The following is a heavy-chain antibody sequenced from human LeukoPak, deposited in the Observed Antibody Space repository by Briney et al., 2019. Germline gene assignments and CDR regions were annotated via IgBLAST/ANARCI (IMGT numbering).Heavy chain of an antibody. Sequence: SETLSLTCTVSGGSISSTYWSWVRQPPGKALEWIGYIHYSGSAKYNPSLESRVTISVDTSKNQFSLKLSSVTAADTAVYYCARAEHIVVVTRGLYFDYWGQGTLITVSS. D-gene: IGHD2-21*02. J-gene: IGHJ4*02. CDR2: IHYSGSA. V-gene: IGHV4-59*12. CDR3: ARAEHIVVVTRGLYFDY. CDR1: GGSISSTY.